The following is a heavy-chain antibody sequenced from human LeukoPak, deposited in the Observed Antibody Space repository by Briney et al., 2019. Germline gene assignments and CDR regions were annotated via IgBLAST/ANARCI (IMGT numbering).Heavy chain of an antibody. Sequence: SETLSLTCGVYGGSFSGYYWSWIRQPPGKGLEWIGEINQSGSTYYNPSLKSRVRISIDTSKNQFSLKLNSVTAADTAVYYCARTVDSSGFSSFQYWGQGTLVTVSS. CDR2: INQSGST. J-gene: IGHJ1*01. V-gene: IGHV4-34*01. CDR3: ARTVDSSGFSSFQY. CDR1: GGSFSGYY. D-gene: IGHD3-22*01.